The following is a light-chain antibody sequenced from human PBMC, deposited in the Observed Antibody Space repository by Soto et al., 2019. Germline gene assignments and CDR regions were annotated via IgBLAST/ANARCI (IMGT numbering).Light chain of an antibody. Sequence: QSVLTQPPSASGSPGQSVTISCAGSGSDIAVYEFVSWYQQHPGTAPKLIIYEVTKRPSGVPDRFSGSKSASTASLTVSGLQAEDEADYYCSSYAGSNTLVFGGGTKLAVL. CDR3: SSYAGSNTLV. V-gene: IGLV2-8*01. CDR1: GSDIAVYEF. CDR2: EVT. J-gene: IGLJ2*01.